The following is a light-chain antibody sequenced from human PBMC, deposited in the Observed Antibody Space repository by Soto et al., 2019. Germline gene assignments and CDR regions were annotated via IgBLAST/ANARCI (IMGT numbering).Light chain of an antibody. J-gene: IGLJ3*02. CDR3: SSYTSSSTLV. CDR2: EVS. Sequence: QSALTQPASVSGSPGQSITISCTGTSSDVGGYNYVSWYQQHPGKAPKLMIYEVSNRPSGVSNRFSGSKSVNTASLNICGLQAEDEDDYYCSSYTSSSTLVFGGGTKLTVL. CDR1: SSDVGGYNY. V-gene: IGLV2-14*01.